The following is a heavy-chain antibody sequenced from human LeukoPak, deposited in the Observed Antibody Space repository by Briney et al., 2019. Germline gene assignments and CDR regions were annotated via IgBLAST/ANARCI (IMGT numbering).Heavy chain of an antibody. D-gene: IGHD4-17*01. J-gene: IGHJ4*02. Sequence: ASVKVSCKASGYTFTGYYMHWVRQAPGQGLEWMGIINPSGGSTSYAQKFQGRVTMTRDTSTSTVYMELSSLRSEDTAVYYCARDSRVTTFDYWGQGTLVTVSS. V-gene: IGHV1-46*01. CDR2: INPSGGST. CDR3: ARDSRVTTFDY. CDR1: GYTFTGYY.